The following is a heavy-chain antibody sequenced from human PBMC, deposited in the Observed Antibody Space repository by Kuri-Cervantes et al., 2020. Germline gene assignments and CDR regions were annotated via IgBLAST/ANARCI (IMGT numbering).Heavy chain of an antibody. CDR1: GGTFSSYA. CDR2: IIPIFGTA. CDR3: ARAIHGPFDY. J-gene: IGHJ4*02. Sequence: SVKVSCKASGGTFSSYAISWVRQAPGQGLEWMGGIIPIFGTANYAQKFQGRVTMTEDTSTDTAYMELSSLRSEDTAVYYCARAIHGPFDYWGQGTLVTVSS. D-gene: IGHD5-18*01. V-gene: IGHV1-69*06.